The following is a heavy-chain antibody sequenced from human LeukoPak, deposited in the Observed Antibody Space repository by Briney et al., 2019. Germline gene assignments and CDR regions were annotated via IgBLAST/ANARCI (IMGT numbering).Heavy chain of an antibody. CDR2: IIPILGIA. CDR3: ARVVGGYSGYDPSYGMDV. J-gene: IGHJ6*02. CDR1: GGTFSSYA. V-gene: IGHV1-69*04. Sequence: SVTVSCKASGGTFSSYAISWVRQAPGQGLEWMGRIIPILGIANYAQKFQGRVTITADKSTSTAYMELSSLRSEDTAVYYCARVVGGYSGYDPSYGMDVWGQGTTVTVSS. D-gene: IGHD5-12*01.